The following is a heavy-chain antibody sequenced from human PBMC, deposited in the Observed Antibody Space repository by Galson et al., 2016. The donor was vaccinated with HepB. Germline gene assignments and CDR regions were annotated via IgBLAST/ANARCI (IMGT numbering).Heavy chain of an antibody. CDR2: VSGHAGST. V-gene: IGHV3-23*01. CDR3: ARNYHYGSGSYIPYF. CDR1: GFAFNTYA. J-gene: IGHJ3*01. D-gene: IGHD3-10*01. Sequence: SLRLSCATSGFAFNTYAMNWVRQAPGEGLEWVAGVSGHAGSTYYAASVKGRFAISRDKSKNTVYLQMNSLRAEDTAVYYCARNYHYGSGSYIPYFWGQGTRVTVST.